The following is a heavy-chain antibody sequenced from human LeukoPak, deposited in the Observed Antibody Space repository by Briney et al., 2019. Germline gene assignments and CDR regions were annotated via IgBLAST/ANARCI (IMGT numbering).Heavy chain of an antibody. CDR1: GFTFSSYG. CDR2: ISYDGSNK. J-gene: IGHJ4*02. V-gene: IGHV3-30*03. D-gene: IGHD4-17*01. Sequence: GGSLRLSCAASGFTFSSYGMHWVRQAPGKGLEWVAVISYDGSNKYYADSVKGRFTISRDNSKNTLYLQMNSLRAEDTAVYYCVYGATTFDYWGQGTLVTVSS. CDR3: VYGATTFDY.